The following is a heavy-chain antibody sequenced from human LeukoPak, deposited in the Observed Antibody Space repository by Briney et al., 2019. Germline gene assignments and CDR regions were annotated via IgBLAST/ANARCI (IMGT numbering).Heavy chain of an antibody. CDR2: INQDGSEK. Sequence: GGSLRLSCVASGFTFSTYWMSWVRQAPGKGLEWVANINQDGSEKYYVDSVKGRFTISRDNAKNSLYLQMNSLRAEDTAVYYCARGGWLHKISGIFDYWGQGTLVTVSS. V-gene: IGHV3-7*01. D-gene: IGHD5-12*01. CDR3: ARGGWLHKISGIFDY. CDR1: GFTFSTYW. J-gene: IGHJ4*02.